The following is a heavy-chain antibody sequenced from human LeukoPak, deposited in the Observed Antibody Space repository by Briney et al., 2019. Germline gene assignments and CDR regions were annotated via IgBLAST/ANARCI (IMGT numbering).Heavy chain of an antibody. CDR3: ARLGAMAFFDY. CDR2: IYYSGST. D-gene: IGHD1-26*01. CDR1: GGSISSSSYY. Sequence: PSETLSLTCTVSGGSISSSSYYWGWIRQPPGKGLEWIGSIYYSGSTYYNPSLKSRVTISVDTSKNQFSLKLSSVTAADTAVYYCARLGAMAFFDYRGQGTLVTVSS. J-gene: IGHJ4*02. V-gene: IGHV4-39*01.